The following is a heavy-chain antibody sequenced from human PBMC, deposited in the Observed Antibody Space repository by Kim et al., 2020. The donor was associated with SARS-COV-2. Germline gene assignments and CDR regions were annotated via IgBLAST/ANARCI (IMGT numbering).Heavy chain of an antibody. CDR1: GASISSSSYY. V-gene: IGHV4-39*01. Sequence: SETLSLTCTVSGASISSSSYYWGWVRQPPGKGLEWIGSIYYGGNTHYNQSLKSRVTISVDTSKDQLSLILNSVTAADTAFYYCATRLHIWFGDLLHPFDYWGQGVLVTVSS. J-gene: IGHJ4*02. CDR2: IYYGGNT. CDR3: ATRLHIWFGDLLHPFDY. D-gene: IGHD3-10*01.